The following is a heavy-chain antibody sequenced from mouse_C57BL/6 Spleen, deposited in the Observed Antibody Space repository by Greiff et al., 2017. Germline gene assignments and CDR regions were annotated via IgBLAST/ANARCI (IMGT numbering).Heavy chain of an antibody. Sequence: QVQLKESGAELVRPGTSVKMSCKASGYTFTNYWIGWAKQRPGHGLEWIGDIYPGGGYTNYNEKFKGKATLTADKSSSTAYMQFSSLTSEDSAIYYCARVIYYDYEGGVYYAMDYWGQGTSVTVSS. J-gene: IGHJ4*01. CDR3: ARVIYYDYEGGVYYAMDY. CDR2: IYPGGGYT. V-gene: IGHV1-63*01. CDR1: GYTFTNYW. D-gene: IGHD2-4*01.